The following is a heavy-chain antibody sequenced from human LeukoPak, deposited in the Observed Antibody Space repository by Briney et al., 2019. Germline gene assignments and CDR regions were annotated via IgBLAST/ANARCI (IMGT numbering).Heavy chain of an antibody. Sequence: SETLSLTCAVCGGSFSGYYWSWIRQPPGKGLEWIGEINHSGSTNYNPSLKSRVTISVDTSKNQFSLKLSSVTAADTAVYYCARDIVGATYFDYWGQGTLVTVSS. CDR2: INHSGST. CDR3: ARDIVGATYFDY. V-gene: IGHV4-34*01. CDR1: GGSFSGYY. J-gene: IGHJ4*02. D-gene: IGHD1-26*01.